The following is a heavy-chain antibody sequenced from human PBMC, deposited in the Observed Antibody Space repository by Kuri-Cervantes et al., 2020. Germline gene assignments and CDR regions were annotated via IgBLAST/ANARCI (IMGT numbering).Heavy chain of an antibody. D-gene: IGHD2-2*01. J-gene: IGHJ5*02. V-gene: IGHV4-59*01. CDR1: GGSISSYY. CDR2: IYYSGST. Sequence: GSLRLSCSVSGGSISSYYWSWIRQPPGKGLEWIGYIYYSGSTNYNPSLKSRVTISVDTSKNQFSLKLSSVTAADTAVYYCARGNIVVVPAAWVPLDWFDPWGQGTLVTVSS. CDR3: ARGNIVVVPAAWVPLDWFDP.